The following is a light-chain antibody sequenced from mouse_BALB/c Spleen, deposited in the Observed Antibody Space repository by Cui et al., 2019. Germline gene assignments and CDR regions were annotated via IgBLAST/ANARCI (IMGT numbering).Light chain of an antibody. V-gene: IGKV12-46*01. CDR3: QHFWGTPWT. Sequence: DIQMTQSPASLSVSVGETVTITCRASENIYSILAWYKQKQGKSPQLLVYAATNLADGVPSRFSGGGSGTQYSLKINSLQSEDFGSYYCQHFWGTPWTFGGGTKLEIK. J-gene: IGKJ1*01. CDR2: AAT. CDR1: ENIYSI.